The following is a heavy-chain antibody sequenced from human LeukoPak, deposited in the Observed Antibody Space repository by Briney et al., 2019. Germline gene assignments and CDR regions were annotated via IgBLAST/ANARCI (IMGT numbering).Heavy chain of an antibody. D-gene: IGHD4-23*01. V-gene: IGHV3-48*02. Sequence: PGGSLRLSCAASGFTFSSYGMNWVRQAPGKGLEWVSYISTTTSTIYYADSVKGRFTISRDNAKNSLYLQMNSLRDEDTAVYYCARHDYGGNSGDYWGQGTLVTVSS. CDR2: ISTTTSTI. J-gene: IGHJ4*02. CDR3: ARHDYGGNSGDY. CDR1: GFTFSSYG.